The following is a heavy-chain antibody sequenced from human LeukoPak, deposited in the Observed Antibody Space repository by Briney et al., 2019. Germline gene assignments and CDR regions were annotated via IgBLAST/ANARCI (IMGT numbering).Heavy chain of an antibody. CDR1: GYTFTRWG. J-gene: IGHJ4*02. Sequence: EGAVTVSCKASGYTFTRWGISWVRQARGQGLEGMGWISAYNGNTNYAQTLQGRVTMTTDTSTSTAYMELRSLRSDDTAVYYCARDGLAAAAGTRNFDYWGQGTLVTVSS. D-gene: IGHD6-13*01. CDR3: ARDGLAAAAGTRNFDY. V-gene: IGHV1-18*01. CDR2: ISAYNGNT.